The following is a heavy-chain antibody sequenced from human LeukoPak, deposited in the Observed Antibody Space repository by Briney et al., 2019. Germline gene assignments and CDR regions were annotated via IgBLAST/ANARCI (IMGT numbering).Heavy chain of an antibody. V-gene: IGHV4-59*08. J-gene: IGHJ6*02. D-gene: IGHD3-22*01. CDR3: AGPYDSSGYYQTTYGMDV. Sequence: PSETLSLTCTVSGGSISSYYWSWIRQPPGKGLEWIGYIYYSGSTNYNPSLKSRVTISVDTSKNQFSLKLSSVTAADTAVYYCAGPYDSSGYYQTTYGMDVWGQGTTVTVSS. CDR2: IYYSGST. CDR1: GGSISSYY.